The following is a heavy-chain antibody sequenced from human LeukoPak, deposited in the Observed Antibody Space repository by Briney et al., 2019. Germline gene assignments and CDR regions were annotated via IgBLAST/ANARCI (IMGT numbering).Heavy chain of an antibody. CDR3: ARVGIAAAGTDY. CDR1: GFTFSSYS. D-gene: IGHD6-13*01. Sequence: GGSLRLSCAASGFTFSSYSMNWVRQAPGKGLEWVSSISSSSSYIYYADSVKGRFTISRDNAKNSLYLQMNSLRAEDTAVYYCARVGIAAAGTDYWGQGTLVTVSS. V-gene: IGHV3-21*01. CDR2: ISSSSSYI. J-gene: IGHJ4*02.